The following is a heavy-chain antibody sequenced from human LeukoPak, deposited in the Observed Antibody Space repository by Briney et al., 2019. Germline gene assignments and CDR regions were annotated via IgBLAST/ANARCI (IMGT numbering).Heavy chain of an antibody. CDR2: IYYSGST. J-gene: IGHJ4*02. CDR3: ARHTKPSVAGNGPFDF. Sequence: PSETLSLTCTVSGGSISSYYWSWIRQPPGKGLEWIGYIYYSGSTNYNPSLKSRVTMSVDTSKNQFSLKLSSVTAADTAVYYCARHTKPSVAGNGPFDFWGQGTLVTVSS. V-gene: IGHV4-59*08. CDR1: GGSISSYY. D-gene: IGHD6-19*01.